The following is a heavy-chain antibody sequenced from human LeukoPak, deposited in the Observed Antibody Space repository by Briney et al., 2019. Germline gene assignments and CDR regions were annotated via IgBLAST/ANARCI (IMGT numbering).Heavy chain of an antibody. J-gene: IGHJ4*02. CDR1: GFTFGSQW. Sequence: PGGSLRLSCAASGFTFGSQWMSWVRQAPGKGLEWVACIKKDGSERYYVDSVKGRFTISRDNAKNSLYLPMNSLRAEDTAVYYCAALDTAMAPLPDWGQGTRVTVSS. D-gene: IGHD5-18*01. V-gene: IGHV3-7*01. CDR2: IKKDGSER. CDR3: AALDTAMAPLPD.